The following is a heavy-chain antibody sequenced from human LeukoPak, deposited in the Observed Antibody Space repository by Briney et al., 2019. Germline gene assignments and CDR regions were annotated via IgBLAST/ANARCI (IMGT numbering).Heavy chain of an antibody. CDR3: ARDSSQYYYGSGSYDWFDP. Sequence: SVKVSCKASGGTFSSYAISWVRQAPGQGLEWMGGIIPILGTANYAQKFQGRVTITADESTSTAYMELSSLRSEDTAVYYCARDSSQYYYGSGSYDWFDPWGQGTLVTVSS. CDR2: IIPILGTA. V-gene: IGHV1-69*13. CDR1: GGTFSSYA. D-gene: IGHD3-10*01. J-gene: IGHJ5*02.